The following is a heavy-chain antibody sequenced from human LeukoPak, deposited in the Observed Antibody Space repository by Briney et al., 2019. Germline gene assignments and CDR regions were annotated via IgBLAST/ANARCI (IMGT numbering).Heavy chain of an antibody. CDR2: ISSNGGST. Sequence: GGSLRLSCAASGFTFSSYAMHWVRQAPGKGLEYVSAISSNGGSTYYAYSVKGRFTISRDNSKNTLYLQMGSLRAEDMAVYYCARAHTAMVGYDYWGQGTLVTVSS. V-gene: IGHV3-64*01. D-gene: IGHD5-18*01. CDR1: GFTFSSYA. J-gene: IGHJ4*02. CDR3: ARAHTAMVGYDY.